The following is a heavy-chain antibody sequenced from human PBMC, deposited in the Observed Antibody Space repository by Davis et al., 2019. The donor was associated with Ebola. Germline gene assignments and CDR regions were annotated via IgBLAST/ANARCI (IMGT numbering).Heavy chain of an antibody. J-gene: IGHJ4*02. CDR2: SVGITDKT. CDR3: AKRSASGTYCFDS. D-gene: IGHD1-26*01. Sequence: PGGSLRLSCAASGFTFSSYAMSWVRQAPGKGLEWVSSVGITDKTYYTESVKGRFTISRDNSKNTVFLQMNSLRAEDTVVYSCAKRSASGTYCFDSWGQGTLVTVSS. V-gene: IGHV3-23*01. CDR1: GFTFSSYA.